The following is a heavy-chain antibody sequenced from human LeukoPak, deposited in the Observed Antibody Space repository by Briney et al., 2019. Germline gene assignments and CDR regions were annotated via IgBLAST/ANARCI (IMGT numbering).Heavy chain of an antibody. Sequence: SETLSLTCTVSGGSISSYYWSWIRQPPGKGLEWIGYIYYSGSTNYNPSLKSRVTISVDTSKNQFSLKLSSVTAADTVIYYCARASRDTIMANYYFDYWGQGTLVTVSS. V-gene: IGHV4-59*01. CDR3: ARASRDTIMANYYFDY. J-gene: IGHJ4*02. D-gene: IGHD5-24*01. CDR1: GGSISSYY. CDR2: IYYSGST.